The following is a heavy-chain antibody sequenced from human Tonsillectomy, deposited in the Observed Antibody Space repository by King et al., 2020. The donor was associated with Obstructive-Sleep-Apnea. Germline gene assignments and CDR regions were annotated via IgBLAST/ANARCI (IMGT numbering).Heavy chain of an antibody. Sequence: VQLVESGGGLVQPGGSRRLSSAASGFTFSSYAMSWVRQAPGRGLEWVSAISGSGGSTYYADSVKGRVTISRDNSKNTLYLQMNSLRAEDTAVYYCAKWGSQDDYFDYWGQGTLVTVSS. D-gene: IGHD7-27*01. J-gene: IGHJ4*02. CDR2: ISGSGGST. V-gene: IGHV3-23*04. CDR3: AKWGSQDDYFDY. CDR1: GFTFSSYA.